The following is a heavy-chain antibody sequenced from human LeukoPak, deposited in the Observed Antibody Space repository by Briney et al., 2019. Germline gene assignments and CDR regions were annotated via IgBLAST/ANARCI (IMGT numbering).Heavy chain of an antibody. V-gene: IGHV4-39*01. CDR3: ASYDFWSGYVPGLDP. CDR1: GGSISSSRYY. J-gene: IGHJ5*02. D-gene: IGHD3-3*01. Sequence: SETLSFTCTDSGGSISSSRYYWGWIRQPPGKGLEWIGSIYYSGSTYYNPSLKSRVTISVDTSKNQFSLKLSSVTAADTAVYYCASYDFWSGYVPGLDPWGQGTLVTVSS. CDR2: IYYSGST.